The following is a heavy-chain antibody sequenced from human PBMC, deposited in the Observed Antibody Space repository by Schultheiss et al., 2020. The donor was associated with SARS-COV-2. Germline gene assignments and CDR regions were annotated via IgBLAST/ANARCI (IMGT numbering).Heavy chain of an antibody. D-gene: IGHD1-26*01. CDR2: INHSGST. J-gene: IGHJ4*02. CDR3: ARVWSAVGAYYFDY. CDR1: GGSFSGYY. V-gene: IGHV4-34*01. Sequence: SETLSLTCAVYGGSFSGYYWSWIRQPPGKGLEWIGEINHSGSTNYNPSLKSRVTISVDTSKNQFSLKLSSVTAADTAVYYCARVWSAVGAYYFDYWGQGTLVTVSS.